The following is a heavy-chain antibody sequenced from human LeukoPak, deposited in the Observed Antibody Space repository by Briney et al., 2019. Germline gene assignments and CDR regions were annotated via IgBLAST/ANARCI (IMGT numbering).Heavy chain of an antibody. CDR2: IYYSGST. Sequence: SETLSLNCTISGDTFKTYYWSWIRQPPGKGLEWIGYIYYSGSTNYNPSLKSRVTISVDTSKNQFSLKLSSVTAADTAVYYCARLMYYYGSGSYGEFDYWGQGTLVTVSS. CDR1: GDTFKTYY. V-gene: IGHV4-59*01. D-gene: IGHD3-10*01. CDR3: ARLMYYYGSGSYGEFDY. J-gene: IGHJ4*02.